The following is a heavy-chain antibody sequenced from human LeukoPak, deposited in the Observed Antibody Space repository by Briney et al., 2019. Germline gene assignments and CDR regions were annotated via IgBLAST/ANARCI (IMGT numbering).Heavy chain of an antibody. J-gene: IGHJ3*02. CDR2: IRYDGSNK. D-gene: IGHD3-10*01. CDR1: GFTFSSYG. Sequence: SGGSLRLSCAASGFTFSSYGMHWVRQAPGKGLEWVAFIRYDGSNKYYADSVKGRFTISRDNSKNTLYLQLNSLRAEDTAVYYCAKAGGIDDAFDIWGQGTMVTVSS. CDR3: AKAGGIDDAFDI. V-gene: IGHV3-30*02.